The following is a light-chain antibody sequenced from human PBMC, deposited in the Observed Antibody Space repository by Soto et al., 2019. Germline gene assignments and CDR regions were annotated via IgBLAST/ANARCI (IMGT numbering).Light chain of an antibody. Sequence: QLVLTQSPSASASLGASVKLTCTLSSGHSSYAIAWHQQQPEKGPRYLMKLNSDGSHSKGDGIPDRFSGSSSGAERYLTISCLQSEDEADYYCQTWGTGMWVVGGGTQLTVL. V-gene: IGLV4-69*01. CDR1: SGHSSYA. CDR2: LNSDGSH. J-gene: IGLJ3*02. CDR3: QTWGTGMWV.